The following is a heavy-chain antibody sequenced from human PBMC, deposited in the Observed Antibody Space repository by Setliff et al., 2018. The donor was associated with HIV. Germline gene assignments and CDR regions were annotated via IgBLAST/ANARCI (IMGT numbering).Heavy chain of an antibody. V-gene: IGHV4-39*01. CDR3: ARHERITMIVVVIDYFDY. CDR1: GGSFTNYH. CDR2: IYYSGST. D-gene: IGHD3-22*01. J-gene: IGHJ4*02. Sequence: PSETLSLTCAVQGGSFTNYHWTWIRQPPGKGLEWIGSIYYSGSTYYKPSLKSRVTISVDTSKNQFSLKLSSVTAADTAVYCCARHERITMIVVVIDYFDYWGQGTLVTVSS.